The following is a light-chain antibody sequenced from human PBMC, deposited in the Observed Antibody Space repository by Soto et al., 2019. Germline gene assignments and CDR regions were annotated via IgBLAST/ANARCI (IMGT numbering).Light chain of an antibody. V-gene: IGLV2-23*02. CDR3: CSDAGRSTYV. CDR2: EVS. J-gene: IGLJ1*01. CDR1: GIYNF. Sequence: QSLLTQPASVSGAPGQSITISCTFGIYNFVSWYQQHPGKAPKVLIYEVSKRPSGVSDRFSGSKSGNTASLTISGLQAEDEADYYCCSDAGRSTYVFGTGTKVTVL.